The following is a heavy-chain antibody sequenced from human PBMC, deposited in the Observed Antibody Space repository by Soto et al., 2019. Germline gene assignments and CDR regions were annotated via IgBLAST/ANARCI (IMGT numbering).Heavy chain of an antibody. CDR3: AKEIYAYYYGMDV. D-gene: IGHD4-17*01. Sequence: PGGSLRLSCAASGFTYSSYAMSWVRRAPGKGLEWVSAISGSGGSTYYADSVKGRFTISRDNSKNTLYLQMNSLRAEDTAVYYCAKEIYAYYYGMDVWGQGTTVTVSS. CDR2: ISGSGGST. V-gene: IGHV3-23*01. CDR1: GFTYSSYA. J-gene: IGHJ6*02.